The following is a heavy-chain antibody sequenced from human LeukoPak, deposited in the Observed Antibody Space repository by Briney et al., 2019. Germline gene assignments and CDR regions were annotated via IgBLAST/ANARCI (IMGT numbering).Heavy chain of an antibody. CDR3: ARGSSLYSGAGY. CDR1: GGSFSGYY. Sequence: SETLSLTCAVYGGSFSGYYWSWIRQPPGKGLEWLGEINHSGSTNYNPSLKSRVTISVDTSKNQFSLKLSSVTAADTAVYYCARGSSLYSGAGYWGQGTLVTVSS. J-gene: IGHJ4*02. V-gene: IGHV4-34*01. D-gene: IGHD5-12*01. CDR2: INHSGST.